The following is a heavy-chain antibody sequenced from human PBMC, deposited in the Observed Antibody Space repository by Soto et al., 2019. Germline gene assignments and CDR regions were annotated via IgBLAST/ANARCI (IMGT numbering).Heavy chain of an antibody. J-gene: IGHJ3*02. V-gene: IGHV3-30-3*01. CDR2: ISYDGSNK. CDR1: GFTFSSYT. D-gene: IGHD2-15*01. Sequence: GGSLRLSCAASGFTFSSYTMHWVRQAPGKGLEWVSVISYDGSNKYYADSVKGRFTISRDNSKNTLYLQMNSLRGEDTAVYYCASPTSIGYCSGGSCLHGAFDIWGQGTMVTVSS. CDR3: ASPTSIGYCSGGSCLHGAFDI.